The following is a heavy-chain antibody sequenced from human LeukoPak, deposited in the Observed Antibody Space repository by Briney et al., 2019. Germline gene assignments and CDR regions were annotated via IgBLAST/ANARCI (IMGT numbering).Heavy chain of an antibody. CDR2: IYVGGHT. CDR1: GFVVSNNY. D-gene: IGHD5-24*01. CDR3: ARGASYNYPYYFDY. J-gene: IGHJ4*02. V-gene: IGHV3-53*01. Sequence: GGSLRLSCEITGFVVSNNYMTWVRQAPGKGLEWVALIYVGGHTCHADSVKGRFAISSDNAKNTLYLHMNSLRAEDTAVYYCARGASYNYPYYFDYWGQGTLVTVSS.